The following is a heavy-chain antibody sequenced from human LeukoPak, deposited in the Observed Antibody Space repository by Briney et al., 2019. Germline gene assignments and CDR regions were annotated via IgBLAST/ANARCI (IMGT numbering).Heavy chain of an antibody. Sequence: SETLSLTCTVSGGSISSSTYYWAWIRQSPGKGLEWIGSITYSGSTYYNPSLESRVTISVDTSKNQSSLKLSSVTAADTAVYYCARGAYYDFWSGYYYYYYYYGMDVWGQGTTVTVSS. CDR3: ARGAYYDFWSGYYYYYYYYGMDV. CDR1: GGSISSSTYY. V-gene: IGHV4-39*01. CDR2: ITYSGST. J-gene: IGHJ6*02. D-gene: IGHD3-3*01.